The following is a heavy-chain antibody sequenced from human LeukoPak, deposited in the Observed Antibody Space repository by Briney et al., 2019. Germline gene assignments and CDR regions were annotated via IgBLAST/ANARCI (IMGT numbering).Heavy chain of an antibody. J-gene: IGHJ4*02. Sequence: GGSLRLSCAASGSTFSSYTMNWVRQAPGMGLEWVSTISSGSHYIYYADSVKGRFTTSRDNAKNSMFLQMNSLRAEDTAVYYCARGSLSSGSHYNDFWGQGTLVTVSS. V-gene: IGHV3-21*01. D-gene: IGHD3-10*01. CDR3: ARGSLSSGSHYNDF. CDR1: GSTFSSYT. CDR2: ISSGSHYI.